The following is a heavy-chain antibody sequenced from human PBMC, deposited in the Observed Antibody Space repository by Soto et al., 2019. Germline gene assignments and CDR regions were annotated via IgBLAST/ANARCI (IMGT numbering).Heavy chain of an antibody. D-gene: IGHD3-3*01. CDR1: GYTFTSYD. CDR2: MNPNSGNT. Sequence: ASVKVSCKASGYTFTSYDINWVRQATGQGLEWMGWMNPNSGNTGYAQKFQGRVTMTRNTSISTAYMELSSLRSEDTAVYYCARGHYDFWSGYYTYDPSVYDILTGYYYFDYWGQGTLVTVSS. V-gene: IGHV1-8*01. J-gene: IGHJ4*02. CDR3: ARGHYDFWSGYYTYDPSVYDILTGYYYFDY.